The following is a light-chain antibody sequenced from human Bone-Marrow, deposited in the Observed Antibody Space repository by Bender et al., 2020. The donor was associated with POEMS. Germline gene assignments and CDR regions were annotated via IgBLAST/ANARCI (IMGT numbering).Light chain of an antibody. J-gene: IGLJ3*02. V-gene: IGLV2-8*01. CDR1: SSDVGGYNY. Sequence: QSALTQPPSASGSPGQSVTLSCSGTSSDVGGYNYVSWYQQHPDEAPKLLIFEVTKRPSGVPDRFSASKSGDTASLTVSGLQAEDEADYYCCSYAGGSSFVFGGGTKLTVL. CDR2: EVT. CDR3: CSYAGGSSFV.